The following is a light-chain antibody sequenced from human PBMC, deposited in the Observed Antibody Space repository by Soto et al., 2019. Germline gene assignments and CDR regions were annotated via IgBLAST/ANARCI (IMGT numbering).Light chain of an antibody. J-gene: IGLJ1*01. Sequence: ALTQPPSVSGAPAQRVTISCTGSSSNIGAGYDVHWYQQLPGTAPKLLIYGNSNRPSGVPDRFSGSKSGTSASLAITGLQAEDEADYYCQSYDSSLSGYVFGTGTKVTVL. CDR2: GNS. CDR3: QSYDSSLSGYV. CDR1: SSNIGAGYD. V-gene: IGLV1-40*01.